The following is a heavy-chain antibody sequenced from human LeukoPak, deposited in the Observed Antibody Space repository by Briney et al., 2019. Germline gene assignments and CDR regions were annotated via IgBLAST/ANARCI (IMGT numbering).Heavy chain of an antibody. J-gene: IGHJ6*02. V-gene: IGHV4-59*01. D-gene: IGHD4-17*01. Sequence: PSETLSLACTVSGGSISNYYWSWLRQPPGKGLEWIGYIYFSGTTNINPSLKSRVIISVDMSKNQFSLKLSSVTAADTAVYYCAREDPQTTVPEGLDVWGQGTTVTVSS. CDR1: GGSISNYY. CDR3: AREDPQTTVPEGLDV. CDR2: IYFSGTT.